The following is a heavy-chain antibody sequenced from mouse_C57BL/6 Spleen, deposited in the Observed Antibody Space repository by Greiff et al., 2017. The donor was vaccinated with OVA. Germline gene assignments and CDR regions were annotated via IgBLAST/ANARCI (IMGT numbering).Heavy chain of an antibody. CDR2: IDPETGGT. D-gene: IGHD4-1*02. CDR1: GYTFTDYE. Sequence: QVQLQESGAELVRPGASVTLSCKASGYTFTDYEMHWVKQTPVHGLEWIGAIDPETGGTAYNQKFKGKAILTADKSSSTAYMELRSLTSEDSAVYYCTRALNWDEEMDYWGQGTSVTVSS. V-gene: IGHV1-15*01. CDR3: TRALNWDEEMDY. J-gene: IGHJ4*01.